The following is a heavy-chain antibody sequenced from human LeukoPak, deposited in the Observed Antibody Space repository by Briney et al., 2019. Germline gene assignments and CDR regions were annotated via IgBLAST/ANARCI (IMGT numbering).Heavy chain of an antibody. D-gene: IGHD3-9*01. CDR1: GFILSDRY. CDR3: ARQTPTISFDY. J-gene: IGHJ4*02. Sequence: GGSLRLSCAASGFILSDRYMAWIRQAPGKGLEWLSYISGSGSDINYADSVKGRFTISRDNAKNSLYLQMNSLTAEDTAVYYCARQTPTISFDYWGQGTLVTVSS. CDR2: ISGSGSDI. V-gene: IGHV3-11*04.